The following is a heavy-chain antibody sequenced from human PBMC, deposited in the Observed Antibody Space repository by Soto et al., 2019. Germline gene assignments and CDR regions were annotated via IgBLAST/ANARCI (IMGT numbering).Heavy chain of an antibody. D-gene: IGHD6-6*01. CDR3: ARDRYSSSSSLYYGMDV. J-gene: IGHJ6*02. CDR2: IIPIFGTA. Sequence: SVKVSCKASGGTFSSYAISWVRQAPGQGLEWMGGIIPIFGTANYAQKFQGRVTITAGESTSTAYMELSSLRSEDTAVYYCARDRYSSSSSLYYGMDVWGQGTTVTVSS. CDR1: GGTFSSYA. V-gene: IGHV1-69*13.